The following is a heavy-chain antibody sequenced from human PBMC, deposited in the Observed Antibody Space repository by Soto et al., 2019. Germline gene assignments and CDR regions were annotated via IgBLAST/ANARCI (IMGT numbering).Heavy chain of an antibody. CDR3: ASALVPTADGELWYGEHFDY. Sequence: QVQLVQSGAEVKKPGSSVKVSCKASGGTFSSYAISWVRQAPGQGLEWMGGIIPIFGTANYAQKFQGRVTITADESTSTAYRGLSSLRSEDTAVYYCASALVPTADGELWYGEHFDYWGQGTLVTFSS. CDR1: GGTFSSYA. CDR2: IIPIFGTA. D-gene: IGHD2-2*01. V-gene: IGHV1-69*12. J-gene: IGHJ4*02.